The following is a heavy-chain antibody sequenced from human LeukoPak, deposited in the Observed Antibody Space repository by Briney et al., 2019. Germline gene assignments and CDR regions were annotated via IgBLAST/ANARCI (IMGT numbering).Heavy chain of an antibody. D-gene: IGHD6-6*01. CDR3: AREGLESSSSEVLDYYYMDV. V-gene: IGHV4-34*01. Sequence: PSETLSLTCAVYGGSFSGYYWSWIRQPPGKGLEWIGEINHSGSTNYNPSLKSRVTISVDTSKNQFSLKLSSVTAADTAVYYCAREGLESSSSEVLDYYYMDVWGKGTTVTVSS. CDR2: INHSGST. CDR1: GGSFSGYY. J-gene: IGHJ6*03.